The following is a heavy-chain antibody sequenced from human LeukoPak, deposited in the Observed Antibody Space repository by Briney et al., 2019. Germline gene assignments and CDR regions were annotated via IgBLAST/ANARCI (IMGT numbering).Heavy chain of an antibody. D-gene: IGHD6-6*01. Sequence: GGSLRLSCAASGFIYSSYVMTWVRQAPGKGLEWVSSISGSGGSPYYADSAKGRFTISRDNSKNTLYLQMNNLRAEDTAIYYCAKDRQFSSSSHFFDSWGQGTLVTVSS. V-gene: IGHV3-23*01. J-gene: IGHJ4*02. CDR1: GFIYSSYV. CDR3: AKDRQFSSSSHFFDS. CDR2: ISGSGGSP.